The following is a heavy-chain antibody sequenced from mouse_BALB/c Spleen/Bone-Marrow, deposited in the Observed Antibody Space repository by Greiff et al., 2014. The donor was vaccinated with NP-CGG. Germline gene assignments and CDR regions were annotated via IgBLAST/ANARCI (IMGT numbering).Heavy chain of an antibody. CDR2: IWGGGST. CDR1: GFSLSRYS. CDR3: ARLDGNYGYYFDY. J-gene: IGHJ2*01. D-gene: IGHD2-1*01. Sequence: QVQLKESGPGLVAPSQSLSITCTVSGFSLSRYSVHWVRQPPGKGLEWLEMIWGGGSTDYNSALKSRLSISKDNSKSQVFLKMNSLQTDDTAMYYCARLDGNYGYYFDYWGQGTTLTVSS. V-gene: IGHV2-6-4*01.